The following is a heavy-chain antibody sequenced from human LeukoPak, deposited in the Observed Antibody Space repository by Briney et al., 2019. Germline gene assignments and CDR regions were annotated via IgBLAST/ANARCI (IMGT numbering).Heavy chain of an antibody. Sequence: GGSLRLSCAASGFTFSSYSMNWVRQAPGKGLEWVSYISSSSDKIYYADSVKGRFTISRDNSKNSLYLQMNGLRAEDTAVYYCARDEGYSSTWGQGTLVTVSS. D-gene: IGHD5-18*01. CDR2: ISSSSDKI. CDR1: GFTFSSYS. CDR3: ARDEGYSST. J-gene: IGHJ4*02. V-gene: IGHV3-48*04.